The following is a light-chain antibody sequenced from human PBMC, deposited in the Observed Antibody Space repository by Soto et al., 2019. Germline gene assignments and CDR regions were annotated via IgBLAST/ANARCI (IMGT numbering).Light chain of an antibody. V-gene: IGKV3-20*01. CDR2: GAS. CDR1: QSVSSSY. CDR3: QQYGSSPPALT. J-gene: IGKJ4*01. Sequence: EIVLTQSPGTLSLSPGERATLSCRASQSVSSSYLAWYQQKPGQAPRLLIYGASNRAIGIPDRFSGSGSGTDFTLTISRLEPEDFAVYYCQQYGSSPPALTFGGGTKVEIK.